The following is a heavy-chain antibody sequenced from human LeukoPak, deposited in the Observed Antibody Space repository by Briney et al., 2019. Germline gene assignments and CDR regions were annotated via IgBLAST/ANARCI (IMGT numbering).Heavy chain of an antibody. CDR3: AKDFSQEGSHSVDY. V-gene: IGHV3-30*02. J-gene: IGHJ4*02. D-gene: IGHD1-26*01. CDR1: GFTFSHHG. CDR2: IRNDGSNH. Sequence: GGSLRLSCAASGFTFSHHGMHWVRQAPGKGLEWVAFIRNDGSNHYYADSVKGRFTISRDNSKNNVYLQMNSLRAEDTAVYYCAKDFSQEGSHSVDYWGQGTLVTVSS.